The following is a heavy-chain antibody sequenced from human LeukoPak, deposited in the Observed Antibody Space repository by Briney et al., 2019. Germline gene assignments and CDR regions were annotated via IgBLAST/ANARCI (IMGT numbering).Heavy chain of an antibody. CDR3: AGDRDRFWNDANDAFDI. D-gene: IGHD1-1*01. V-gene: IGHV3-74*01. J-gene: IGHJ3*02. CDR2: INSDGSST. CDR1: GFTFSSYW. Sequence: GGSLRLSCAASGFTFSSYWMHWVRQAPGKGLVWVSRINSDGSSTSYADSVKGRFTISRDNAKNTLYLQMNSLRAEDTAVYYCAGDRDRFWNDANDAFDIWGQGTMVTVSS.